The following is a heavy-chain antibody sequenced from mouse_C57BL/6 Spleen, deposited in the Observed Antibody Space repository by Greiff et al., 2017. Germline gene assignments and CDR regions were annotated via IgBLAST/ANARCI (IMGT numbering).Heavy chain of an antibody. D-gene: IGHD1-1*01. CDR3: TKGYYYGSSYAWFAY. CDR2: IDPEDGDT. J-gene: IGHJ3*01. Sequence: EVKLVESGAELVRPGASVKLSCTASGFNIKDYYMHWVKQRPEQGLEWIGRIDPEDGDTEYAPKFQGKATMTADTSSNTAYLQRSSLTSEDTAVYYCTKGYYYGSSYAWFAYWGQGTLVTVSA. CDR1: GFNIKDYY. V-gene: IGHV14-1*01.